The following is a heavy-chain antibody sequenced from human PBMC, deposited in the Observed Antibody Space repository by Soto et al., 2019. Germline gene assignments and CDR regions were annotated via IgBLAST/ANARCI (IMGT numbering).Heavy chain of an antibody. V-gene: IGHV3-21*01. CDR1: GFTFSSYS. J-gene: IGHJ6*02. CDR2: ISSSSSYI. CDR3: ASSYSSSSIQASYYYGMDV. D-gene: IGHD6-6*01. Sequence: GGSLRLSCAASGFTFSSYSMNWVRQAPGKGLEWVSSISSSSSYIYYADSVKGRFTISRDNAKNSLYLQMNSLGAEDTAVYYCASSYSSSSIQASYYYGMDVWGQGTTVTVSS.